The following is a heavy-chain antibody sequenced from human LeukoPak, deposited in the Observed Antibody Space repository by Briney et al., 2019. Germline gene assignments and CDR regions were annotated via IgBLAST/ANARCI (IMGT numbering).Heavy chain of an antibody. D-gene: IGHD2-15*01. CDR2: ISGSGGST. Sequence: GGSLRLSCAASGFTFSSNAMNWVRQAPGKGLEWVSAISGSGGSTNYAESVKGRFTISRDNSKDTLYLQMNSLRAEDTAVYYCAKGVAMSDYWGQGTLVTVSS. CDR3: AKGVAMSDY. V-gene: IGHV3-23*01. J-gene: IGHJ4*02. CDR1: GFTFSSNA.